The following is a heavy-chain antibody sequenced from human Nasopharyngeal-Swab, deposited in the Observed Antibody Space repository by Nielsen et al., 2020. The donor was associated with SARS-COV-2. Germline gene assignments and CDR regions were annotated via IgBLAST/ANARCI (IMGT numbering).Heavy chain of an antibody. Sequence: VRQAPGKGLEWVAIIWYDGSNKYYADSVKGRFTISRDNSKNTLYLQMSSLRAEDTAVYYCARDGDILTGLSLDYWGQGTLVTVSS. V-gene: IGHV3-33*01. J-gene: IGHJ4*02. CDR3: ARDGDILTGLSLDY. CDR2: IWYDGSNK. D-gene: IGHD3-9*01.